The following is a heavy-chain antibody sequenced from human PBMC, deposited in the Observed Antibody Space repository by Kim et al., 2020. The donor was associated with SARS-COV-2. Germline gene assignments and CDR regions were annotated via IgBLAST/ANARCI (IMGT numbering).Heavy chain of an antibody. V-gene: IGHV1-3*01. D-gene: IGHD2-15*01. Sequence: GNGNATYSQNFQGRVTFTTDTSASTGYMELSSLRSEDSAVYYCLGGYYFDYWGQGTLVTVSS. CDR3: LGGYYFDY. J-gene: IGHJ4*02. CDR2: GNGNA.